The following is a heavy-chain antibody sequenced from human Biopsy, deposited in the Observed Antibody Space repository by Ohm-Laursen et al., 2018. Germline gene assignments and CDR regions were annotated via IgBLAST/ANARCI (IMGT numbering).Heavy chain of an antibody. D-gene: IGHD3-10*01. V-gene: IGHV3-23*01. CDR1: GFTFSGYA. CDR2: VTGSGRST. J-gene: IGHJ5*02. Sequence: SLRLSCTASGFTFSGYAMSWVRQGPEKGLEWVSVVTGSGRSTYYADSVKGRFTISRDNFQNTLYLQMNSLRVEDTAVYYCAKGRSGGTGHGNWFDPWGQGTLVIVSS. CDR3: AKGRSGGTGHGNWFDP.